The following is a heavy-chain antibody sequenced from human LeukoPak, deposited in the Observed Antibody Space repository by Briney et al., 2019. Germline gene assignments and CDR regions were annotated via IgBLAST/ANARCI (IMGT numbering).Heavy chain of an antibody. J-gene: IGHJ3*02. D-gene: IGHD2-21*02. CDR2: ISGSGGST. V-gene: IGHV3-23*01. CDR1: GFTFDDYA. CDR3: AKHIVVVTGAFDI. Sequence: GGSLRLSCAASGFTFDDYAMHWVRQAPGKGLEWVSAISGSGGSTYYADSVKGRFTISRDNSKNTLYLQMNSLRAEDTAVYYCAKHIVVVTGAFDIWGQGTMVTVSS.